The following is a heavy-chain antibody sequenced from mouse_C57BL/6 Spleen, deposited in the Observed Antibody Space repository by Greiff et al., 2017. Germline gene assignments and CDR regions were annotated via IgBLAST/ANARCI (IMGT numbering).Heavy chain of an antibody. CDR2: ISNGGGST. J-gene: IGHJ3*01. V-gene: IGHV5-12*01. CDR1: GFTFSDYY. Sequence: EVKLMESGGGLVQPGGSLKLSCAASGFTFSDYYMYWVRQTPEKRLEWVAYISNGGGSTYYPDTVKGRFTISRDNAKNTLYLQMSRLKSEDTAMYYCARPYYSNEFAYWGQGTLVTVSA. CDR3: ARPYYSNEFAY. D-gene: IGHD2-5*01.